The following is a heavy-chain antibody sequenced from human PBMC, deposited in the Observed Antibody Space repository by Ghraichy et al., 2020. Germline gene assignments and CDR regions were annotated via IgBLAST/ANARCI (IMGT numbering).Heavy chain of an antibody. Sequence: SETLSLTCTVSGGSISSGGYYWSWIRQHPGKGLEWIGYIYYSGSTYYNPSLKSRVTISVDTSKNQFSLKLSSVTAADTAVYYCARAPIDYGDFGVASVDYWGQGTLVTVSS. CDR3: ARAPIDYGDFGVASVDY. J-gene: IGHJ4*02. CDR2: IYYSGST. D-gene: IGHD4-17*01. CDR1: GGSISSGGYY. V-gene: IGHV4-31*03.